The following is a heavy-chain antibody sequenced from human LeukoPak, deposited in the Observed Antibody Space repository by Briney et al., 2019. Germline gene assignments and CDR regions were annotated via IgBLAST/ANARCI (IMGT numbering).Heavy chain of an antibody. CDR1: GFTFSSYS. J-gene: IGHJ6*02. CDR2: ISCGSTYV. CDR3: ARGSRYYGMDV. V-gene: IGHV3-21*01. Sequence: GGSLRLSCAASGFTFSSYSMNWVRQAPGKGLEWVSSISCGSTYVYYADSVKGRFTISRDNAKNSLYLQMSSLRAEDTAVYYCARGSRYYGMDVWGQGTTVTVSS.